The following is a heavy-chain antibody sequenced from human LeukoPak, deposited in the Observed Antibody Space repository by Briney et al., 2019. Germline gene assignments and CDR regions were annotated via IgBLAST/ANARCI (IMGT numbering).Heavy chain of an antibody. D-gene: IGHD1-26*01. J-gene: IGHJ5*02. CDR3: ASSKWELYGFDH. CDR2: INHSGST. V-gene: IGHV4-34*01. Sequence: PSETLSLTCAVYGGSFSGYYWCWIRQPPGKGLEWIGEINHSGSTNYNPSLTSRVTISVDTSKNQFSLNLSSVTAADTAVYYCASSKWELYGFDHWGQGTLVTVSS. CDR1: GGSFSGYY.